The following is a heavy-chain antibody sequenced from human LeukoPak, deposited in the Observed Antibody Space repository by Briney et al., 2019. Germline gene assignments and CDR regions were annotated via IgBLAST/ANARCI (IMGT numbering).Heavy chain of an antibody. CDR2: IIPIFGTA. CDR1: GGTFSSNA. D-gene: IGHD3-10*01. J-gene: IGHJ4*02. Sequence: SVKVSCKASGGTFSSNAISWVRQAPGQGLEWMGGIIPIFGTANYAQKFQGRVTITADKSTSTAYMELSSLRSEDTAVYYCASLGVVRGVTIDYWGRGTLVTVSS. CDR3: ASLGVVRGVTIDY. V-gene: IGHV1-69*06.